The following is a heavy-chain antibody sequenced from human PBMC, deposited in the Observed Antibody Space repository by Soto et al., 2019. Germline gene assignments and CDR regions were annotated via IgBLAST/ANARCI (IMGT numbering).Heavy chain of an antibody. Sequence: PSETLSLTCTVSGGSISSDDYYWSWIRQPPGKGLEWIGYIYYSGSTYYNPSLKSRVTISVDTSKNQISLKLSSVPAADTAVYYCARANWYYEYWGQGTLVTVSS. CDR2: IYYSGST. V-gene: IGHV4-30-4*01. CDR1: GGSISSDDYY. J-gene: IGHJ4*02. D-gene: IGHD7-27*01. CDR3: ARANWYYEY.